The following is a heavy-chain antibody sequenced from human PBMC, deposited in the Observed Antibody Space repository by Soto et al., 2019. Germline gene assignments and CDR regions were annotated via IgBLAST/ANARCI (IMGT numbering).Heavy chain of an antibody. CDR2: IYYSGST. CDR1: GGSISSYY. V-gene: IGHV4-59*01. D-gene: IGHD2-2*01. J-gene: IGHJ3*02. CDR3: ARVLGCSSTSCYAFDI. Sequence: SETLSLTCTVSGGSISSYYWSWIRQPPGKGLEWIGYIYYSGSTNYNPSLKSRVTISVDTSKNQFSLKLSSVTAADTAVYYCARVLGCSSTSCYAFDIWGQGTMVTVSS.